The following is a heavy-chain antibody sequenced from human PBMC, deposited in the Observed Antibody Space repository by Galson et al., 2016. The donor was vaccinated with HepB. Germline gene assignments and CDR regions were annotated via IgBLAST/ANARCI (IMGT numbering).Heavy chain of an antibody. CDR2: VSNDGTRK. J-gene: IGHJ4*02. V-gene: IGHV3-30*18. Sequence: SLRLSCAASGFTFSRYGMHWVRQAPGKGLEWLAVVSNDGTRKYYADSVKGRLTISRDNSKNTVYVQMNGLKTEDKALYYFAKDDTGSGDYWGQGTPVTVSP. D-gene: IGHD3-10*01. CDR1: GFTFSRYG. CDR3: AKDDTGSGDY.